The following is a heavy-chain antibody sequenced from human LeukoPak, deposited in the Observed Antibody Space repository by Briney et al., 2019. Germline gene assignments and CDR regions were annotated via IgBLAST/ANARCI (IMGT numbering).Heavy chain of an antibody. V-gene: IGHV3-30-3*01. CDR1: GFTFSSFA. Sequence: PGRSLRLSCAASGFTFSSFAMHWVRQAPGKGLEWVAVISYDGSNKYYAESVKGRFTISRDNSKNTLFLQMNNLRAEDTAVYYCATPEMATSYYFDYWGQGTLVTVYS. J-gene: IGHJ4*02. CDR3: ATPEMATSYYFDY. CDR2: ISYDGSNK. D-gene: IGHD5-24*01.